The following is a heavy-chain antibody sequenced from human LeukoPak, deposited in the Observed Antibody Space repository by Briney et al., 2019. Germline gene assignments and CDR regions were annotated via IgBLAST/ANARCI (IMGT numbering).Heavy chain of an antibody. D-gene: IGHD3-10*01. CDR3: ARASGDRWYYYGMDV. CDR1: GYTCTGYY. CDR2: INPNSGGT. Sequence: ASVKVSCKASGYTCTGYYMHWVRQAPGQGLEWMGWINPNSGGTNYAQKFQGWVTVTRDTSISTAYMELSRLRSDDTAVYYCARASGDRWYYYGMDVWGQGTTVTVSS. V-gene: IGHV1-2*04. J-gene: IGHJ6*02.